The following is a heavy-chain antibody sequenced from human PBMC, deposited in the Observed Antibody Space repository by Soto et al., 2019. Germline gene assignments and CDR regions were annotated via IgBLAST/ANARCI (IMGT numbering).Heavy chain of an antibody. CDR2: IYPADLDT. V-gene: IGHV5-51*01. D-gene: IGHD5-18*01. J-gene: IGHJ4*02. CDR3: ARLLGYSFGHQEFFEY. CDR1: GYNFDTYW. Sequence: PGESLKISCTASGYNFDTYWIGWVRQMPGKGLEWMGIIYPADLDTRYSQSFEGHFTMSVDKSINTAYLQWNNLETSDTAMYYCARLLGYSFGHQEFFEYWGQGTPVTVSS.